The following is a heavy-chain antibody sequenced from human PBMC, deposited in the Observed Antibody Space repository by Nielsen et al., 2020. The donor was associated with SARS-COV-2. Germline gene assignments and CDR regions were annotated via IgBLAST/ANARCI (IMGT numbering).Heavy chain of an antibody. CDR2: ISWNSGSI. Sequence: SLKISCAASGFTFDDYAMHWVRQVPGKGLEWVSGISWNSGSIGYADSVKGRFTISRDNAKNSLYLQMNSLRAEDTALYYCAKDIEQWLLVDGYRRFDPWGQGTLVTVSS. CDR1: GFTFDDYA. V-gene: IGHV3-9*01. J-gene: IGHJ5*02. D-gene: IGHD6-19*01. CDR3: AKDIEQWLLVDGYRRFDP.